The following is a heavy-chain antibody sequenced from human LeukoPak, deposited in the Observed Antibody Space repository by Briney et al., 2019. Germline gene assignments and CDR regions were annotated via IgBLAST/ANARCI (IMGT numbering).Heavy chain of an antibody. Sequence: SETLSLTCTVSGYSISSGYYWGWIRQPPGKGLEWIGSIYHSGSTYYNPSLKSRVTISVDTSKNQFSLRLSSVTAADTAVYYCARILLGRAAAGSYYFDYWGQGTLVTVSS. CDR3: ARILLGRAAAGSYYFDY. D-gene: IGHD6-13*01. J-gene: IGHJ4*02. CDR2: IYHSGST. V-gene: IGHV4-38-2*02. CDR1: GYSISSGYY.